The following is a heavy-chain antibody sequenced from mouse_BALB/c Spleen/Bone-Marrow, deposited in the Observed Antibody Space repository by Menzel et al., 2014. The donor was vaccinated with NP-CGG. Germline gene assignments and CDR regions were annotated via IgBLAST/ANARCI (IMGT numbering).Heavy chain of an antibody. CDR1: GDSINSGY. Sequence: DVMLVESGPSLVKPSQTLSLTCSVTGDSINSGYWNWIRKFPGNKLEYMGYISYSGSTYYNPSLKSRISITRDTSKNQCYLQLNTVSTEGTAPYYCARYDVYSFVYWGQGTPLTVSS. V-gene: IGHV3-8*02. CDR3: ARYDVYSFVY. CDR2: ISYSGST. D-gene: IGHD2-3*01. J-gene: IGHJ2*01.